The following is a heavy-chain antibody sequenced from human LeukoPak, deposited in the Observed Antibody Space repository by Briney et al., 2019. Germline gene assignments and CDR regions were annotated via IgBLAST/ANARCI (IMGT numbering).Heavy chain of an antibody. J-gene: IGHJ6*03. CDR3: ARHPLNYYYYMDV. CDR2: ISYSGST. Sequence: SETLSLTCTVSGGYISRSTFHWGWGRQPPGKGLEWIGSISYSGSTYSNPSLESRVTMSVDTSKNQFSLRLISVTAADTAVYYCARHPLNYYYYMDVWGKGTTVTVSS. V-gene: IGHV4-39*01. CDR1: GGYISRSTFH.